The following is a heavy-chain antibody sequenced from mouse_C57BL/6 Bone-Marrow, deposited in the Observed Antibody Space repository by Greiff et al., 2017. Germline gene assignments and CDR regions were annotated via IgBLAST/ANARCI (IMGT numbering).Heavy chain of an antibody. V-gene: IGHV2-6*01. J-gene: IGHJ3*01. D-gene: IGHD1-1*01. CDR2: IWGVGST. CDR3: ASTTGGLGFAY. CDR1: GFSLTSFG. Sequence: VQLQESGPGLVAPSQSLSITCTVSGFSLTSFGVAWVRPSPGKGLVWLGLIWGVGSTNYISAFKSRLSISKHNSKSQVFVKMNSLTTDDTAMYYCASTTGGLGFAYWGQGTLVTVSA.